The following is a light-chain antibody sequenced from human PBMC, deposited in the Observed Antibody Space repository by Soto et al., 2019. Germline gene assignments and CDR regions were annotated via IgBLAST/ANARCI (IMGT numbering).Light chain of an antibody. CDR3: QQRSNWPPSIT. J-gene: IGKJ5*01. CDR1: QSVSSN. Sequence: EIVMTQSPATLSVAAGERATLSFRASQSVSSNSAGYQQKPGQAPRLLIYGVSNRATGIPARFSGSGSGTDFTLTISSLEPEDFAVYYCQQRSNWPPSITFGQGTRLEIK. CDR2: GVS. V-gene: IGKV3-11*01.